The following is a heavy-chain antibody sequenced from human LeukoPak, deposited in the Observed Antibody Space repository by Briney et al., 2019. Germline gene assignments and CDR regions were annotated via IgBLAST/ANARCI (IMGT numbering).Heavy chain of an antibody. CDR1: GFXFSSYA. Sequence: GGSLRLSCAASGFXFSSYAMSWVRQAPGKGQEWVSSISGSGGSTYYADSVKGRFTISRDNSKNTLYLQMNSLRAEDTAVYYCATIQFARTMSFDYWGQGALVTVSS. CDR3: ATIQFARTMSFDY. CDR2: ISGSGGST. J-gene: IGHJ4*02. V-gene: IGHV3-23*01. D-gene: IGHD5-24*01.